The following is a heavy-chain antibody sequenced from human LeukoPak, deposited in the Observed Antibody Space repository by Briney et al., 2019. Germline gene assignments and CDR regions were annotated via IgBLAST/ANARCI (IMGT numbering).Heavy chain of an antibody. V-gene: IGHV3-23*01. CDR2: XXGSGGST. CDR1: GFXFSSYA. J-gene: IGHJ4*02. D-gene: IGHD4-17*01. CDR3: AKERRRLRLTTVTTGDY. Sequence: GGSLRLSCAASGFXFSSYAXSWXXXXXXXXXXXXXXXXGSGGSTYYADSVKGRFTISRDNSKNTLYLQMNSLRAEDTAVYYCAKERRRLRLTTVTTGDYWGQGTLVTVSS.